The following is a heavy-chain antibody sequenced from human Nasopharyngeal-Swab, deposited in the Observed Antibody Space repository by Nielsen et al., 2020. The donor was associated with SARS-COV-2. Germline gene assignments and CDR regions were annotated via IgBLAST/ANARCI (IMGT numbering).Heavy chain of an antibody. D-gene: IGHD2-2*01. CDR1: GFTFSTYW. J-gene: IGHJ3*02. V-gene: IGHV3-74*01. CDR3: ARDLDCSSSGCYLDAFDI. CDR2: INSEGSST. Sequence: GESLKISCAASGFTFSTYWMHWVRQAPGKGPVWVSRINSEGSSTTYADSVKGRFTISRDNAKNTLSLQMNSLRVEDTAVYYCARDLDCSSSGCYLDAFDIWGQGTAVTVSS.